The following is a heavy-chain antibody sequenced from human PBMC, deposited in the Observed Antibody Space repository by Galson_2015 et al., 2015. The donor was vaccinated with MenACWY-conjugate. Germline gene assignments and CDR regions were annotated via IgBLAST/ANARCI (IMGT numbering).Heavy chain of an antibody. CDR3: ARDSPLYEMDV. CDR2: VSKSGGTT. Sequence: SLRLSCAASGFTFSNYAMTWVRQAPGKGLEWVSCVSKSGGTTYYADSAKGRFTISRDNSKDTLYLQMNGLRAEDTALYYCARDSPLYEMDVSGQGTTVTLSS. V-gene: IGHV3-23*01. D-gene: IGHD3-3*01. J-gene: IGHJ6*02. CDR1: GFTFSNYA.